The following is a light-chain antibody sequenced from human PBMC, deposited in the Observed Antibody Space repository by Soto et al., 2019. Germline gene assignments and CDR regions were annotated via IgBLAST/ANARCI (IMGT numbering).Light chain of an antibody. V-gene: IGKV3-11*01. CDR1: QSVSGY. Sequence: EIVLTQSPATLSLSPGERATLSCRASQSVSGYFAWYQQKPGQAPRLLLYDVSNRAPGIPARFSGSGSGTDFTLTISSLEPEDFAVYYCQQRSNWPSTFGGGTKLEIK. CDR2: DVS. J-gene: IGKJ4*01. CDR3: QQRSNWPST.